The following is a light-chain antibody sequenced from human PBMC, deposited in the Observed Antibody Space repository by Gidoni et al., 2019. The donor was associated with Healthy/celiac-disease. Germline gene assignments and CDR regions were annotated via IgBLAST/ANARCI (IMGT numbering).Light chain of an antibody. CDR3: QPSYSTPYT. Sequence: DSQMTQSPSALSASVGDRVTITCRASPSISSYVNWYQQKPGKAPKLLIYAASSLQSGVPSRFSGSGSWTDFTLTISSLQPEDFAPYYCQPSYSTPYTFGQGTQLEIK. CDR1: PSISSY. J-gene: IGKJ2*01. CDR2: AAS. V-gene: IGKV1-39*01.